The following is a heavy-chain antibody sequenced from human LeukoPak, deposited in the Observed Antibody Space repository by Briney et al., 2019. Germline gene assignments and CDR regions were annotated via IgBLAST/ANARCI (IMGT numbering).Heavy chain of an antibody. J-gene: IGHJ4*02. V-gene: IGHV3-15*01. D-gene: IGHD2-15*01. Sequence: GGSLRLSCATSGFTFSGAWLRWVRQVPGKGLEWIGRIKSDGATDYAAPVRARFTISRDVSRATLYLEMNSLTTEDTAIYYCTTVTHFYLGGQGTLVTVSS. CDR2: IKSDGAT. CDR3: TTVTHFYL. CDR1: GFTFSGAW.